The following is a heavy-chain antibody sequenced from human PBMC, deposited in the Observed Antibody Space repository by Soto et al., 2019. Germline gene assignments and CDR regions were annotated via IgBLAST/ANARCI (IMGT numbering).Heavy chain of an antibody. J-gene: IGHJ5*02. CDR2: IIPIFGTA. CDR3: ASYQGLDYYGSGRSRFDP. V-gene: IGHV1-69*13. D-gene: IGHD3-10*01. Sequence: SVKVSCKASGGTFSSYAISWVRQAPGQGLEWMGGIIPIFGTANYAQKFQGRVTITADESTSTAYMELSSLRSEDTAVYYCASYQGLDYYGSGRSRFDPWGQGTLVTVSS. CDR1: GGTFSSYA.